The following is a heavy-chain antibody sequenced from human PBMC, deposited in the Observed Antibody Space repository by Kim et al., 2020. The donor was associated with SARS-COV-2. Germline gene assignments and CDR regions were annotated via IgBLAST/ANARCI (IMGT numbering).Heavy chain of an antibody. D-gene: IGHD5-12*01. Sequence: NCADSVKGQFTISRDNPKNTLYLQMNSLRAEDTAVYYCARGISGYADGMDVWGQGTTVTVSS. J-gene: IGHJ6*02. CDR3: ARGISGYADGMDV. V-gene: IGHV3-33*01.